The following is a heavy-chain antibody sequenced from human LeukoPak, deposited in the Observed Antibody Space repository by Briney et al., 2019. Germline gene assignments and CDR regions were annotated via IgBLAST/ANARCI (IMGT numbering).Heavy chain of an antibody. Sequence: ASVKVSCKTSGYTFSNYGISWVRQAPGQGLEWMGWITAYIGNRLYAQRFQGRITLTTDTSTSTSYMELRSLEYDDTAIYYCARDNDKVVDHWGQGTLVTVSS. CDR3: ARDNDKVVDH. D-gene: IGHD1-1*01. CDR1: GYTFSNYG. J-gene: IGHJ4*01. V-gene: IGHV1-18*01. CDR2: ITAYIGNR.